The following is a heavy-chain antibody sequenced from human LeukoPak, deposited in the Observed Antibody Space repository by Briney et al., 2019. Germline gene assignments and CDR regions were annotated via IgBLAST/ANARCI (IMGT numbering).Heavy chain of an antibody. V-gene: IGHV1-8*01. D-gene: IGHD6-13*01. Sequence: ASVKVSCKASGYTFTNYDVNWVRQATGQGLEWMGWMNPNSGDTGYAQKFQGRVIMTRDTSISTAYMELSSLTSEDTAVYYCARGYSSSWSNWFDPWGQGTLVTVSS. CDR3: ARGYSSSWSNWFDP. CDR2: MNPNSGDT. CDR1: GYTFTNYD. J-gene: IGHJ5*02.